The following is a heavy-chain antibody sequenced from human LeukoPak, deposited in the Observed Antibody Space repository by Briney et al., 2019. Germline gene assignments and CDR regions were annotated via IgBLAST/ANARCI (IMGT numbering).Heavy chain of an antibody. D-gene: IGHD1-26*01. CDR3: ARNHGSYANDY. V-gene: IGHV3-21*01. CDR2: ISSSSSYI. CDR1: GFTFSSYS. Sequence: GGSLRLSCAASGFTFSSYSMNWVRQAPGKGLEWVSSISSSSSYIHYADSVKGRFTISRDNAKNSLYLQMNSLRAEDTAVYYCARNHGSYANDYWGQGTLVTVSS. J-gene: IGHJ4*02.